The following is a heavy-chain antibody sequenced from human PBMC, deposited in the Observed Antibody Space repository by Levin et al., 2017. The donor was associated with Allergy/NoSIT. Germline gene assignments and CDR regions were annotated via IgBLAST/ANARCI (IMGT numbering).Heavy chain of an antibody. Sequence: GGSLRLSCAASGFTFSSYWMHWVRQAPGKGLVWVSRINSDGSSTSYADSVRGRFTISRDNAKNTLYLQMNSLRAGDTAIYYCARDSFDNSYYYGMDVWGQGTTVTVSS. J-gene: IGHJ6*02. CDR2: INSDGSST. CDR1: GFTFSSYW. CDR3: ARDSFDNSYYYGMDV. V-gene: IGHV3-74*01. D-gene: IGHD3-10*01.